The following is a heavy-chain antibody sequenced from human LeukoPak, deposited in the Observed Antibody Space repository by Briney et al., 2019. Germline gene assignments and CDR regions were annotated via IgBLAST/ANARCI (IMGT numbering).Heavy chain of an antibody. D-gene: IGHD6-25*01. Sequence: GGSLRLSCVASGFSFSSYGMHWVRQAPGEGLGWVAFIRPSGNGEFCAASVKGRLTTSRDNSKNTLYLQMNSLRAEDTAIYYCAKDSSDWAFDYWGQGALVTVSS. V-gene: IGHV3-30*02. CDR1: GFSFSSYG. J-gene: IGHJ4*02. CDR3: AKDSSDWAFDY. CDR2: IRPSGNGE.